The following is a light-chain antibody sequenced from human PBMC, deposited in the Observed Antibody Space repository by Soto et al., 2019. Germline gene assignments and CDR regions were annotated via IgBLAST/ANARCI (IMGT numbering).Light chain of an antibody. Sequence: QPVLTQPASVSGSPGQSITISCTGNSSDVGSYNLVSWYQQHPGKAPKLMLYEGSKRPSGVSNRFSGSKSGNTASLTISGLQAEDEADYYCCSYAGSSTFVVFGGGTKLTVL. V-gene: IGLV2-23*03. CDR3: CSYAGSSTFVV. CDR1: SSDVGSYNL. J-gene: IGLJ2*01. CDR2: EGS.